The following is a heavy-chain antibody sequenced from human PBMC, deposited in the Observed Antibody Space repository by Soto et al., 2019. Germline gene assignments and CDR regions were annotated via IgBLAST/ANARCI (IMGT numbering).Heavy chain of an antibody. Sequence: PSETLSLTCAVYGGSFSGYYWSWIRQPPGKGLEWIGEINHSGSTNYNPSLKSRVTISVDTSKNQFSLKLSSVTAADTAVYYCARVLRGYSYGVDYWGQGTLVTVSS. V-gene: IGHV4-34*01. J-gene: IGHJ4*02. CDR1: GGSFSGYY. CDR3: ARVLRGYSYGVDY. CDR2: INHSGST. D-gene: IGHD5-18*01.